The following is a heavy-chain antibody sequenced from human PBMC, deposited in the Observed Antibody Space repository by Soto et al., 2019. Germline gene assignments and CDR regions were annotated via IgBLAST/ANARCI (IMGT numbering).Heavy chain of an antibody. Sequence: ASVKVSCKASGYTFNSYDISWVRQAPGQGLEWMGWISSYNGDVNYAQRLQGRVTMTTDTSTSTVYMELRSLRPDDTAVYYCVRMRDRAYDYWGQGTLVTVSS. J-gene: IGHJ4*02. CDR2: ISSYNGDV. CDR1: GYTFNSYD. D-gene: IGHD1-26*01. CDR3: VRMRDRAYDY. V-gene: IGHV1-18*01.